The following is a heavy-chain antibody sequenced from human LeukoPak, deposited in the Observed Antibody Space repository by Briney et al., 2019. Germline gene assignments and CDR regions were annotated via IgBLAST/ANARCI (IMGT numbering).Heavy chain of an antibody. Sequence: PGGSLRLSCAASGFTFSSYSMHWVRQAPGKGLEWVSSISSSSSYIYYADSVKGRFTISRDNAKNSLYLQMNSLRAEDTAVYYCARLGYDSSGYTAFDIWGQGTMVTVSS. D-gene: IGHD3-22*01. CDR3: ARLGYDSSGYTAFDI. V-gene: IGHV3-21*01. CDR1: GFTFSSYS. J-gene: IGHJ3*02. CDR2: ISSSSSYI.